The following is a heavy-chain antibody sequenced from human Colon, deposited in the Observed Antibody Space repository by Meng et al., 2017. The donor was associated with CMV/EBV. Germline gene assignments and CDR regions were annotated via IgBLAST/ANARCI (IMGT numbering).Heavy chain of an antibody. CDR2: ISYDGSNK. Sequence: SGFTFSSYGVHWVRQAPGKGLEWVAVISYDGSNKYYADSVKGRFTISRDNSKNTLYLQMNSLRAEDTAVYYCAKSGYYYDSSGYYPDYWGQGTLVTVSS. J-gene: IGHJ4*02. CDR1: GFTFSSYG. D-gene: IGHD3-22*01. V-gene: IGHV3-30*18. CDR3: AKSGYYYDSSGYYPDY.